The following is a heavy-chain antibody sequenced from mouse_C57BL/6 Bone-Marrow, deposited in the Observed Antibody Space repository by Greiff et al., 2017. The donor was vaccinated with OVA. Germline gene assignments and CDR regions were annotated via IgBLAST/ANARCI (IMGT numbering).Heavy chain of an antibody. J-gene: IGHJ3*01. CDR3: TRCDDGYYFFAY. CDR1: GYTFTDYE. V-gene: IGHV1-15*01. Sequence: VKLVESGAELVRPGASVTLSCKASGYTFTDYEMHWVKQTPVHGLEWIGAIDPETGGTAYNQKFKGKAILTADKSSSTAYMELRSLTSEDSAVYYCTRCDDGYYFFAYWGQGTLVTVSA. CDR2: IDPETGGT. D-gene: IGHD2-3*01.